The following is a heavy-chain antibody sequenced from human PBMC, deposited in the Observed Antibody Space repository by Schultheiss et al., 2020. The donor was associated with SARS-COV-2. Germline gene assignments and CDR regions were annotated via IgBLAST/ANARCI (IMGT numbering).Heavy chain of an antibody. CDR3: ARSTVATGYFDL. V-gene: IGHV4-59*01. Sequence: SQTLSLTCTVSGGSISSYYWSWIRQPPGKGLVWIGYIYYSGSTNYNPSLKSRVTISVDTSKNQFSLKLSSVTAADTAVYYCARSTVATGYFDLWGRGTLVNVYS. CDR2: IYYSGST. CDR1: GGSISSYY. D-gene: IGHD4-23*01. J-gene: IGHJ2*01.